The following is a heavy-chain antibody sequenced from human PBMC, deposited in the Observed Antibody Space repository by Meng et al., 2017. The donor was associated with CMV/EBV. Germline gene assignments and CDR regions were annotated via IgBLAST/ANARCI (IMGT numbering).Heavy chain of an antibody. Sequence: ASGYTFTGYYMHGVRQAPGQGLEWMGWINPNSGGTNYAQKFQGRVTMTRDTSISTAYMELSRLRSDDTAVYYCARDARIAARRGDYWGQGTLVTVSS. CDR2: INPNSGGT. CDR3: ARDARIAARRGDY. J-gene: IGHJ4*02. D-gene: IGHD6-6*01. CDR1: GYTFTGYY. V-gene: IGHV1-2*02.